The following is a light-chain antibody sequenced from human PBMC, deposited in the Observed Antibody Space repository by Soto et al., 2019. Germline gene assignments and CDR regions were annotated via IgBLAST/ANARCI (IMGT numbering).Light chain of an antibody. CDR1: SSNIGSNT. V-gene: IGLV1-44*01. J-gene: IGLJ3*02. Sequence: QPVLTQPPSASGTPGQRVTISCSGSSSNIGSNTVNWYQQLPGTAPKLLIYSNNQPPSGVPDRFSGSKSGTSASLAISGLPSEDEADYYCAAWDDSLNGWVFGGGTKLTVL. CDR3: AAWDDSLNGWV. CDR2: SNN.